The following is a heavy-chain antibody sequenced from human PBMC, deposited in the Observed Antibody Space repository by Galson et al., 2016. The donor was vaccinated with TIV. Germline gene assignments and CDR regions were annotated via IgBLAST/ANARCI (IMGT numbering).Heavy chain of an antibody. CDR1: GFTFTRHW. CDR2: IYPGDSET. CDR3: ARSRIESSGYGPDAFDI. V-gene: IGHV5-51*03. J-gene: IGHJ3*02. Sequence: QSGAEVKKPGESLKISCKGSGFTFTRHWIGWVRQMPGKGLEWIGIIYPGDSETRYSPTFQGQVTISADKSISTAYLQWTSLKASDTAMYYCARSRIESSGYGPDAFDIWGQGTMVTMSS. D-gene: IGHD3-22*01.